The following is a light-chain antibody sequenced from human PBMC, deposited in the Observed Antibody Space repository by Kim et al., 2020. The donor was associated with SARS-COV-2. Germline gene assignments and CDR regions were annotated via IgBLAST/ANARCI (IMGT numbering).Light chain of an antibody. V-gene: IGLV1-51*01. J-gene: IGLJ2*01. Sequence: QKLTISCSGSSSNIGNNYVSWYQQLPGPAPKLLIYDNDKRPSGIPDRFSGSKSGTSATLGITGLQTGDEADYYCGTWDSSLTMVIFGGGTQLTVL. CDR2: DND. CDR1: SSNIGNNY. CDR3: GTWDSSLTMVI.